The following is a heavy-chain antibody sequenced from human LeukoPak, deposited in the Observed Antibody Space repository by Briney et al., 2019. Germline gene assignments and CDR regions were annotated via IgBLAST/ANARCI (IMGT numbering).Heavy chain of an antibody. CDR2: ISGSGGSQ. V-gene: IGHV3-23*01. J-gene: IGHJ4*02. CDR3: AKEWVVAVGNTNYFDH. D-gene: IGHD1-1*01. Sequence: PGGSLRLSCAASGFNFDNYAMSWVRQAPGKGLEWVSSISGSGGSQNYADFAKGRFTISRDNSKSTLYVRMKSLRPEDTAVYYCAKEWVVAVGNTNYFDHWGRGTLVTVSS. CDR1: GFNFDNYA.